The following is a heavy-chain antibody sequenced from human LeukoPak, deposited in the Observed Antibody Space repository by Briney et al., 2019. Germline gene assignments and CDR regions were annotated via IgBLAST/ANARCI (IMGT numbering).Heavy chain of an antibody. V-gene: IGHV4-59*01. D-gene: IGHD1-26*01. J-gene: IGHJ4*02. CDR3: ARGREWEPKVFDY. CDR1: GGSISGYY. CDR2: IYYSGST. Sequence: PSETLSLTCTVSGGSISGYYWSWIRQPPGKGLEWLGYIYYSGSTNYSPSLKSRVTISVDTSKNQFSLKLSSVTAADTAVYYCARGREWEPKVFDYWGQGTLVTVSS.